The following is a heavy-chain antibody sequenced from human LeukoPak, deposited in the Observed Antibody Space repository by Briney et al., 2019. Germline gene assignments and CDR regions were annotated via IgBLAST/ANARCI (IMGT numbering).Heavy chain of an antibody. D-gene: IGHD2-15*01. Sequence: ASVKVSCKVSGYTLTELSMHWVRQAPGKGLEWMGGFDPEDRKTIYAQKFQGGVTMTEDTSTDTAYMELSSLRSEDTAVYYCATDMRSFDVVVVAARTTDAFNIWGQGTMVSVS. CDR3: ATDMRSFDVVVVAARTTDAFNI. J-gene: IGHJ3*02. V-gene: IGHV1-24*01. CDR1: GYTLTELS. CDR2: FDPEDRKT.